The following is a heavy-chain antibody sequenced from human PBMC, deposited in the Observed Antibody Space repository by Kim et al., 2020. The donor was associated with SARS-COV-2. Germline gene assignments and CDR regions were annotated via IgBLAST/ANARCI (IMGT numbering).Heavy chain of an antibody. CDR2: IYSDTTT. Sequence: GESLRLSCAASGFTVSTNYMSWVRQAPGKGLEWVSVIYSDTTTFYADSVKGRFTISRDNSKNTLYLQMNSLRAEDTAVYYCTSSSGWKMGADYWGQGTLVTVSS. CDR3: TSSSGWKMGADY. J-gene: IGHJ4*02. V-gene: IGHV3-53*01. D-gene: IGHD6-19*01. CDR1: GFTVSTNY.